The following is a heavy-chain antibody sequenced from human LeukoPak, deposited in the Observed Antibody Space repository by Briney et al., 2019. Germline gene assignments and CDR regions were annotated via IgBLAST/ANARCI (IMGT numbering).Heavy chain of an antibody. CDR3: ARVPPYSSRLADAFDI. CDR1: GFTFSSYS. V-gene: IGHV3-21*01. CDR2: ISSSSSYI. D-gene: IGHD6-13*01. J-gene: IGHJ3*02. Sequence: PGGSLRLSCAASGFTFSSYSMNWVRQAPGKGLELGSSISSSSSYIYYADSVKGRFTISRDNAKNSLYLQMSSLRAEDTAVYHCARVPPYSSRLADAFDIWGQGTMVTVSS.